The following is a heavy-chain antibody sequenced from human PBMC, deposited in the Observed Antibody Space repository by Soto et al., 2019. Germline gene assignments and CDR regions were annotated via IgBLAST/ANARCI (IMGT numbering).Heavy chain of an antibody. V-gene: IGHV4-39*01. Sequence: QLQLQESGPGLVKPSETLSLTCSVSGGSFSTSYYYWARIRQSPGKGLAWLGSMYYSGPVYHNPSPRSLVTMAVDTAKNPFSLKLSSVTAADTAMYYCARYRLFDVLTGMIWFDSWGLGTLVTVSS. CDR3: ARYRLFDVLTGMIWFDS. J-gene: IGHJ5*01. CDR2: MYYSGPV. CDR1: GGSFSTSYYY. D-gene: IGHD3-9*01.